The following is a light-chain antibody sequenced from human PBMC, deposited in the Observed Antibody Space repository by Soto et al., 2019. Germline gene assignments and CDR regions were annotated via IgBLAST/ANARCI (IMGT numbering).Light chain of an antibody. J-gene: IGKJ4*01. CDR2: AAS. CDR3: QKANSFPLS. Sequence: IQLTHSPSAVSESALDTVTLTFLASQGISSWLAWYQQKPGKAPKLLIYAASSLQSGVPSRFSGSGSGTDFTLTISSLQPEDFATYYCQKANSFPLSCGGGTTVAIK. V-gene: IGKV1D-12*01. CDR1: QGISSW.